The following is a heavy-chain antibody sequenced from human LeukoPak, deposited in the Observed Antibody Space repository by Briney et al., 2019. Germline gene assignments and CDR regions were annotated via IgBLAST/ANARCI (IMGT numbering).Heavy chain of an antibody. V-gene: IGHV3-21*01. J-gene: IGHJ6*02. CDR1: GFTFSSYS. CDR3: AKDGPLPYYYGMDV. Sequence: GGSLRLSCAASGFTFSSYSMNWVRQAPGKGLEWVSSISSSSSYIYYADSVKGRFTISRDNAKNSLYLQMNSLRAEDTAVYYCAKDGPLPYYYGMDVWGQGTTVTVSS. CDR2: ISSSSSYI.